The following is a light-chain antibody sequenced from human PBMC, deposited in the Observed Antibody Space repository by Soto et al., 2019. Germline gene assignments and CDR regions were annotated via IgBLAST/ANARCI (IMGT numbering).Light chain of an antibody. Sequence: EIVLTQSPGTLSLSPGERATLSCRAGQSVSSSYLAWYQQKPGQAPRLLIYGASSRATGIPDRFSGRGSGTDFTLTISRLEPEDFAGYCCQQYGSSPWTFGQGTKVEIK. J-gene: IGKJ1*01. V-gene: IGKV3-20*01. CDR2: GAS. CDR3: QQYGSSPWT. CDR1: QSVSSSY.